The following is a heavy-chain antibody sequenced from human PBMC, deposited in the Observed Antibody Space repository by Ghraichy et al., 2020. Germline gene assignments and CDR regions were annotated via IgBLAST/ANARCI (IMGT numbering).Heavy chain of an antibody. J-gene: IGHJ4*02. D-gene: IGHD2-2*01. CDR3: ARDRINVIPEAMYDF. CDR1: GFTVINYA. CDR2: ISGIGDEI. Sequence: GGSLSLTCVASGFTVINYAMSWVRQAPGKGLEWVSAISGIGDEIYYADSVKGRFTISRDNSKNTVYLQMNSLRAEDTAVYFCARDRINVIPEAMYDFWGQGTQVTVSS. V-gene: IGHV3-23*01.